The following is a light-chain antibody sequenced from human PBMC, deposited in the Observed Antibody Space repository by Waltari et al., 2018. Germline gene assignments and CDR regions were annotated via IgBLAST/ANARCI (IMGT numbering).Light chain of an antibody. J-gene: IGKJ1*01. CDR2: GAS. CDR3: QHRSNWPGT. Sequence: EIVLTQSPGTLSLSPGERATLSCRASQSVVNYLAWYQQKPGQAPRLLISGASNRATSIPARFSGSGSATDFTLTISSLEPENFAVYYCQHRSNWPGTFGQGTKVEIK. V-gene: IGKV3-11*01. CDR1: QSVVNY.